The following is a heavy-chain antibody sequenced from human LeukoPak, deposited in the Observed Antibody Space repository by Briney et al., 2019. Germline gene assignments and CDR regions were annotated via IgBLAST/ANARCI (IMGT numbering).Heavy chain of an antibody. CDR3: TRVRNSDNWWGPFDI. CDR2: ISPKNGNT. D-gene: IGHD2-21*02. Sequence: GASVKVSCKAFGYTFGTSSISWVRQAPGQRLEWMGWISPKNGNTHYAQGVQGRVTMTTDTSRSTAYMELRSLRSDDTAVYYCTRVRNSDNWWGPFDIWGQGTMVTVSS. V-gene: IGHV1-18*01. CDR1: GYTFGTSS. J-gene: IGHJ3*02.